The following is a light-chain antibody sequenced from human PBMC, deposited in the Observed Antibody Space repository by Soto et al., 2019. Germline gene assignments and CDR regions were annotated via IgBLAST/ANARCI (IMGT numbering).Light chain of an antibody. CDR3: QQYNNWPYT. CDR2: GAS. J-gene: IGKJ2*01. V-gene: IGKV3-15*01. Sequence: EIVMTQSPATLSVSPGERATLSCRASQSVSSNFAWYQQKPGQAPRLLIYGASTRATGIPARFSGSRSGTEFTLTISSLQSEDFAVYYCQQYNNWPYTFGQGTKLQI. CDR1: QSVSSN.